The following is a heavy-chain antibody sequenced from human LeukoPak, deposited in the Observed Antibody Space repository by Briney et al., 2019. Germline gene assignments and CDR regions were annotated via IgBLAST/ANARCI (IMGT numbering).Heavy chain of an antibody. D-gene: IGHD5-12*01. CDR2: IYYSGST. V-gene: IGHV4-39*07. CDR1: GGSISSSGYY. J-gene: IGHJ5*02. CDR3: ASLPSGYDLPNWFDP. Sequence: SETLSLTCTVSGGSISSSGYYWGWIRQPPGKGLEWIGSIYYSGSTYYNPSLKSRVTISVDTSKNQFSLKLSSVTAADTAVYYCASLPSGYDLPNWFDPWGQGTLVTVSS.